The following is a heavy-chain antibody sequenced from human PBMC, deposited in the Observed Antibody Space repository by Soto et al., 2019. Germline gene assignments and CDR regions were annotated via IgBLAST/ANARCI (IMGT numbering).Heavy chain of an antibody. J-gene: IGHJ6*03. CDR1: GGSFSGYY. Sequence: PSETLSLTCAVYGGSFSGYYWCWIRQPPGKGLEWIGEINHSGSTNYNPSLKSRVTISVDTSKNQFSLKLSSVTAADTAVYYCARGLLWSIAAAGAYYYMDVWGKGTTVTVSS. CDR2: INHSGST. D-gene: IGHD6-13*01. CDR3: ARGLLWSIAAAGAYYYMDV. V-gene: IGHV4-34*01.